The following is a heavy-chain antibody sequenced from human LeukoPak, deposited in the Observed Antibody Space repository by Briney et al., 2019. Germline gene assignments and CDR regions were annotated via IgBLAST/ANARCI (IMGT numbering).Heavy chain of an antibody. CDR2: ISSSSSYI. D-gene: IGHD4-17*01. Sequence: GGSLRLSCAASGFTVSSDYMSWVRQAPGKGLEWVSSISSSSSYIYYADSVKGRFTISRDNAKNSLYLQMNSLRAEDTAVYYCARAVQGGDYPDAFDIWGQGTMVTVSS. V-gene: IGHV3-21*01. CDR3: ARAVQGGDYPDAFDI. CDR1: GFTVSSDY. J-gene: IGHJ3*02.